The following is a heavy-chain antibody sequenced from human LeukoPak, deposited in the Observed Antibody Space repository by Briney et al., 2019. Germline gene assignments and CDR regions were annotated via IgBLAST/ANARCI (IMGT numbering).Heavy chain of an antibody. D-gene: IGHD6-19*01. CDR2: ISSSGSTI. CDR1: GFTFSSYE. J-gene: IGHJ4*02. Sequence: PGGSLRLSCAASGFTFSSYEMNWVRQAPGKGLEWVSYISSSGSTICYADSVKGRFTISRDNAKNSLYLQMNSLRAEDTAVYYCASQKGRIAVAVDYWGQGTLVTVSS. CDR3: ASQKGRIAVAVDY. V-gene: IGHV3-48*03.